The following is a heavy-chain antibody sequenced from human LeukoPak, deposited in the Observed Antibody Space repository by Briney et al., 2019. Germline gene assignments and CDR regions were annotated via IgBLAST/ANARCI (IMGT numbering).Heavy chain of an antibody. CDR2: INSDGSTT. V-gene: IGHV3-74*01. Sequence: GGSLRLSCAASGFTFSDYWMHWVRQAPRKGLVWVSRINSDGSTTSYADSVRGRFTISRDSAKNTLYVQMNSLIAEDTAVYYCARSGGGYFDYWGQGTLVTVSS. J-gene: IGHJ4*02. D-gene: IGHD3-16*01. CDR3: ARSGGGYFDY. CDR1: GFTFSDYW.